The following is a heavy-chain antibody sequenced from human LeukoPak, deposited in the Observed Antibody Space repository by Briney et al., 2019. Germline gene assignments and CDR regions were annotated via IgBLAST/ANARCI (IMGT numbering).Heavy chain of an antibody. CDR3: AKDQSYYRYYFDY. CDR1: GFTVSNTY. Sequence: GGSLRLSCAASGFTVSNTYMSWVRQAPGKGLEWVSIIYSSDNTYYADSVKGRFTISRDNSKNTLYLQMNGLRAEDTAVYYCAKDQSYYRYYFDYWGQGTLVTVSS. CDR2: IYSSDNT. D-gene: IGHD1-26*01. J-gene: IGHJ4*02. V-gene: IGHV3-53*01.